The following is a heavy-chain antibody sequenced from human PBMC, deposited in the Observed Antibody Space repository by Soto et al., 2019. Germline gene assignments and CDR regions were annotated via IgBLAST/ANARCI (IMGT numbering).Heavy chain of an antibody. J-gene: IGHJ6*02. CDR3: ARVKAATNYYGSGTGYYYYGMDV. Sequence: GASVKVSCKASGYTFTSYYMHWVRQAPGQGLKWMGIINPSGGSTSYAQKFQGRVTMTRDTSTSTVYMELSSLRSEATAVYYCARVKAATNYYGSGTGYYYYGMDVWGQVTTVTVSS. CDR1: GYTFTSYY. CDR2: INPSGGST. V-gene: IGHV1-46*01. D-gene: IGHD3-10*01.